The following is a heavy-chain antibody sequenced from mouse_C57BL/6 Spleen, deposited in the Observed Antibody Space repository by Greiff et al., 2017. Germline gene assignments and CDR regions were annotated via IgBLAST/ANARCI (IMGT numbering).Heavy chain of an antibody. V-gene: IGHV1-64*01. Sequence: QVQLQQPGAELVKPGASVKLSCKASGYTFTSYWMHWVKQRPGQGLEWIGMIHPNSGSTNYNEKFKSKATLTVDKSSSTAYMQLISLTSEDSAVYYCARPYYCGSSPYYYAMDYWGQGTSVTVSS. CDR1: GYTFTSYW. CDR2: IHPNSGST. J-gene: IGHJ4*01. CDR3: ARPYYCGSSPYYYAMDY. D-gene: IGHD1-1*01.